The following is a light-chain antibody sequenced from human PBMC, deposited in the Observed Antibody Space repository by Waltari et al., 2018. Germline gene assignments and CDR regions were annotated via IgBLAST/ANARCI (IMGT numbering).Light chain of an antibody. J-gene: IGKJ3*01. V-gene: IGKV3D-20*02. CDR2: GAS. CDR1: QSISSTY. CDR3: QQRSNWPPT. Sequence: EIVLTQSPGTLSLSPGERATLSCRASQSISSTYLAWYQQKPGQAPRLLIYGASRRATGIPDRFSGSGSGTDFTLSISRLEPEDFAVYYCQQRSNWPPTFGPGTKVDIK.